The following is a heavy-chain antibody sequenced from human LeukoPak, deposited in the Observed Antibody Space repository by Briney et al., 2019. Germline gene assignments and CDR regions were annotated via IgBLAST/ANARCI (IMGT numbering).Heavy chain of an antibody. CDR3: ARSILCGGGCFNFDY. D-gene: IGHD2-21*02. Sequence: SVKVSCKASGGTLSRYAISWVRQAPGQGLEWMGRVIPIFGIANYAQKFQGRVTITADKSTSTAYMELSSLRSEDTAVYYCARSILCGGGCFNFDYWGQGTLVTVSS. V-gene: IGHV1-69*04. J-gene: IGHJ4*02. CDR2: VIPIFGIA. CDR1: GGTLSRYA.